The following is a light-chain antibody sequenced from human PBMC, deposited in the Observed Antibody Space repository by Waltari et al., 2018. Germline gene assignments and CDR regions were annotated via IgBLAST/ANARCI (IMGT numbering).Light chain of an antibody. V-gene: IGLV1-51*01. CDR2: HRQ. CDR3: ATWDSSLSNVL. J-gene: IGLJ2*01. Sequence: QSVLTQPPSVSAAPGQKVTISCSGSSSNIGSNPVSWYQQHPGTAPKLLIYHRQPRPSGLADRCSCSKSRPAATLGSTGLQAGDEANYYGATWDSSLSNVLFGGGTKLSVL. CDR1: SSNIGSNP.